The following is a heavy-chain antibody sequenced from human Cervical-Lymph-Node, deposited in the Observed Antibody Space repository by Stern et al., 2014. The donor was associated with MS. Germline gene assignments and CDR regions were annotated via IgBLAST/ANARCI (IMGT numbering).Heavy chain of an antibody. Sequence: FAMSWVRQAPGKGLEWVSVISGSGGSTYYADSVKGRFTISRDNSKNTLYLQMNSLRAEDTAVYYCAKGGGYYGSGTQFDYWGQGTLVTVSS. J-gene: IGHJ4*02. V-gene: IGHV3-23*01. D-gene: IGHD3-10*01. CDR2: ISGSGGST. CDR1: FA. CDR3: AKGGGYYGSGTQFDY.